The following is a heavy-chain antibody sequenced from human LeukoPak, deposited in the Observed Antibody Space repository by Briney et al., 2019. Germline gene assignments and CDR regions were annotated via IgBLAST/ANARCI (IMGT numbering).Heavy chain of an antibody. J-gene: IGHJ6*02. Sequence: SETLSLTCSVSGGSISSHYWSWMRQPPGKGLEWIGYIYYSGSTNYNPSLKSRVTISVDTSKNQFSLKLSSVTAADTAVYYCARASHSSGYYYVAYYYYYGMDVWGQGTTVTVSS. V-gene: IGHV4-59*11. CDR1: GGSISSHY. CDR2: IYYSGST. CDR3: ARASHSSGYYYVAYYYYYGMDV. D-gene: IGHD3-22*01.